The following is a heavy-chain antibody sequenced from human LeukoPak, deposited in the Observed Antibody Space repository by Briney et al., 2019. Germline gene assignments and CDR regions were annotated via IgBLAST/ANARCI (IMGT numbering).Heavy chain of an antibody. CDR2: ISCGGSST. CDR3: ARVRNYGSGSFYTFDY. CDR1: GFTFSRFSFSDYY. Sequence: PGGSLTLSCAASGFTFSRFSFSDYYMIWIRQAPGKGLEWVSYISCGGSSTYYADSVKGRFTISRDNAQNSLYLQMNRLRAEDTAVYYCARVRNYGSGSFYTFDYWGQGTLVTVSS. D-gene: IGHD3-10*01. V-gene: IGHV3-11*01. J-gene: IGHJ4*02.